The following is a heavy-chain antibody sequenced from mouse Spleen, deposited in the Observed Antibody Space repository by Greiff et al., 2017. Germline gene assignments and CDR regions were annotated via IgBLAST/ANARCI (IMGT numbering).Heavy chain of an antibody. CDR1: GFTFSSYA. J-gene: IGHJ4*01. CDR2: ISSGGGNT. D-gene: IGHD2-1*01. Sequence: EVMLVESGGGLVKLGGSLKLSCAASGFTFSSYAMSWVRQTPEKRLEWVATISSGGGNTYYPDSVKGRFTISRDNAKNTLYLQMSSLKSEDTAMYYCARHWGNSYYAMDYWGQGTSVTVSS. V-gene: IGHV5-9*01. CDR3: ARHWGNSYYAMDY.